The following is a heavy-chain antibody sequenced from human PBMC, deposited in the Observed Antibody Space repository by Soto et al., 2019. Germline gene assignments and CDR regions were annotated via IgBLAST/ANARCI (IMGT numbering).Heavy chain of an antibody. Sequence: SETLSLTCTVSGGSISSGGYYWSWIRQHPGKGLEWIGYIYYSGSTYYNPSLKSRVTISVDTSKNQFSLKLSSVTAADTAVYYCARGRGGLAARLGFLWSYSDYWGQGTLVTVSS. D-gene: IGHD6-6*01. CDR1: GGSISSGGYY. V-gene: IGHV4-31*03. CDR2: IYYSGST. J-gene: IGHJ4*02. CDR3: ARGRGGLAARLGFLWSYSDY.